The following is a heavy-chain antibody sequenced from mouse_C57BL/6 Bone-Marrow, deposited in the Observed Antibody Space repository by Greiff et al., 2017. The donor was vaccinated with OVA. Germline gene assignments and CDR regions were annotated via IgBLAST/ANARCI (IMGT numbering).Heavy chain of an antibody. V-gene: IGHV1-81*01. CDR3: AREGIYYGNAMDY. J-gene: IGHJ4*01. CDR1: GYTFTSYG. D-gene: IGHD2-1*01. Sequence: VKLQQSGAELARPGASVKLSCKASGYTFTSYGISWVKQRTGQGLEWIGEIYPRSGNTYYNEKFKGKATLTADKSSSTAYMELRSLTSEDSAVDFCAREGIYYGNAMDYRGQGTSVTVSS. CDR2: IYPRSGNT.